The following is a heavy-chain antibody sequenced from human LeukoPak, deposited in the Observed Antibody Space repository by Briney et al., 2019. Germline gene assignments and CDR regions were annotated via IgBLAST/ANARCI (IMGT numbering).Heavy chain of an antibody. J-gene: IGHJ4*02. V-gene: IGHV3-21*01. Sequence: PGGSLRLSCAASGFTFSSYSVNWVRQAPGKGLEWGSSISSSSIYRYYADSVKGRFTISRDNAKKSLYLQMNSLRAEDTAVYYCARAPLHLAMYHSFDYWGQGTLVTVSS. D-gene: IGHD2-2*01. CDR2: ISSSSIYR. CDR1: GFTFSSYS. CDR3: ARAPLHLAMYHSFDY.